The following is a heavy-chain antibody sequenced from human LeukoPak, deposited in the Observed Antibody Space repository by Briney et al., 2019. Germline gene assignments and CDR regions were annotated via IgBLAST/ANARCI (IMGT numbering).Heavy chain of an antibody. CDR2: VIPIFGRA. J-gene: IGHJ4*02. CDR3: ARASGDSSNYDFPKPYSY. D-gene: IGHD3-22*01. V-gene: IGHV1-69*13. CDR1: GGAFSNFA. Sequence: RASVKVSCKASGGAFSNFAINWVRQAPGQGPEWMGGVIPIFGRANYAQRFQGRVTITADESTSTVYMELSSLRSEDTAVYYCARASGDSSNYDFPKPYSYWGQGTLVTVSS.